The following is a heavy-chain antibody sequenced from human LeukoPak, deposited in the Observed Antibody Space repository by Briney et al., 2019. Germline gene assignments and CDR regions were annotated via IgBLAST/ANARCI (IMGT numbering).Heavy chain of an antibody. J-gene: IGHJ2*01. D-gene: IGHD3-22*01. CDR3: ARDQGSMIVVRTTTWFFDL. CDR1: GFTFSNYW. V-gene: IGHV3-7*01. CDR2: INQDGSEI. Sequence: PRGSLTLSCAASGFTFSNYWMSWVRQAPGKWLEWLANINQDGSEIYYVDSVDGRFTMSRNNGKNSLYLQMNSLRADDTAVYYCARDQGSMIVVRTTTWFFDLWGRAPPVTVSS.